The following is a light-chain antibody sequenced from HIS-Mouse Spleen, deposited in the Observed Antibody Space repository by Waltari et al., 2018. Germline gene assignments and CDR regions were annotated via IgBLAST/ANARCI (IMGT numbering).Light chain of an antibody. V-gene: IGLV3-21*03. J-gene: IGLJ1*01. CDR2: DDS. CDR1: NIGSKS. CDR3: QVWDSSSDHPYV. Sequence: SYVLTQPPSVSVAPGKTARITCGGNNIGSKSVHWYQQKPGQAPVLVVYDDSDRPSGMTGRFSGSNSGKTATLTISRVEAGDEADYDCQVWDSSSDHPYVFGTGTKVTVL.